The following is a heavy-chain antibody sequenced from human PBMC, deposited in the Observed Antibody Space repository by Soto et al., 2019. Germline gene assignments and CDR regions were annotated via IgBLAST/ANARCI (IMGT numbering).Heavy chain of an antibody. CDR2: KYYSGAT. CDR1: GGSIKSDYY. CDR3: ARGRPNYFYYGLDV. V-gene: IGHV4-30-4*01. J-gene: IGHJ6*02. Sequence: PSETLSLTCTVSGGSIKSDYYWAWVRQFPGGGLQWMGYKYYSGATDSDPSLERRVSFSVDMSKNQFSLNLTSVTVADTAVYYCARGRPNYFYYGLDVWDQGIPVTVSS.